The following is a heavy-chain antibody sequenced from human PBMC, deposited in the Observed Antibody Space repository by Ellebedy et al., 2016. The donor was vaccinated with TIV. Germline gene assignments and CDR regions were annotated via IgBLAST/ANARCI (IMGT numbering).Heavy chain of an antibody. CDR2: INHSGST. V-gene: IGHV4-34*01. CDR1: GGSFSGYY. Sequence: SETLSLXXAVYGGSFSGYYWSWIRQPPGKGLEWIGEINHSGSTNYNPSLKSRVTISVDTSKNQFSLKLSSVTAADTAVYYCASGCSSTSCSGNMDVWGKGTTVTVSS. CDR3: ASGCSSTSCSGNMDV. J-gene: IGHJ6*03. D-gene: IGHD2-2*01.